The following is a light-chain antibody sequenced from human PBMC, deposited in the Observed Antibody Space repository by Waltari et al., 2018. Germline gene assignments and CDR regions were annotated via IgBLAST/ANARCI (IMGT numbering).Light chain of an antibody. Sequence: PGERATLSCRASPNVINFLAWYQQKAGRAPRLLIYDTSKRATGVPTRFSGSGSGTDFTLTISSLEPEDFAVYYCQQHRNWPITFGQGTRLEIK. CDR1: PNVINF. CDR2: DTS. J-gene: IGKJ5*01. V-gene: IGKV3-11*01. CDR3: QQHRNWPIT.